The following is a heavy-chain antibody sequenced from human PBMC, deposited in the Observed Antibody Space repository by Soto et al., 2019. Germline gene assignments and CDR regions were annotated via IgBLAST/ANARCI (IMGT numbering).Heavy chain of an antibody. J-gene: IGHJ5*02. CDR2: INAGNGNT. V-gene: IGHV1-3*01. D-gene: IGHD3-22*01. CDR3: ARDNLYDSSGYYYVGDNWFDP. CDR1: GYTFTSYA. Sequence: ASVKVSCKASGYTFTSYAMHWVRQAPGQRLEWMGWINAGNGNTKYSQKFQGRVTITRDKSASTAYMELSSLRSEDTAVYYCARDNLYDSSGYYYVGDNWFDPWGQGPLVTVSS.